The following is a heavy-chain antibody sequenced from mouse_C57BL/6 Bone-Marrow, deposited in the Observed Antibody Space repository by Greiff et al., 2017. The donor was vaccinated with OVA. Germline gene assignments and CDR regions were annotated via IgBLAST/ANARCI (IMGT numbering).Heavy chain of an antibody. V-gene: IGHV1-26*01. Sequence: VQLQQSGPELVKPGASVKISCKASGYTFTDYYMNWVKQSHGKSLEWIGDINPNNGGTSYNQKFKGKATLTVDKSSSTTYMELRSLTSEDSAVYYCARNHYYGNYAMDYWGQGTSVTVSS. D-gene: IGHD1-1*01. CDR2: INPNNGGT. CDR3: ARNHYYGNYAMDY. J-gene: IGHJ4*01. CDR1: GYTFTDYY.